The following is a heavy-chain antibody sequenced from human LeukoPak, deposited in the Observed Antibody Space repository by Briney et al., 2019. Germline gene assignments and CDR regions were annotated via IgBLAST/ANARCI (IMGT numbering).Heavy chain of an antibody. CDR2: IYHSGST. Sequence: SQTLSLTCTVSGGSISSGGYYWSWIRQPPGKGLEWIGYIYHSGSTYYNPSLKSRVTISVDRSKNQFSLNLSSVTAADTAVYYCARHSAMDVWGKGTTVTVSS. CDR3: ARHSAMDV. D-gene: IGHD3-10*01. V-gene: IGHV4-30-2*01. CDR1: GGSISSGGYY. J-gene: IGHJ6*04.